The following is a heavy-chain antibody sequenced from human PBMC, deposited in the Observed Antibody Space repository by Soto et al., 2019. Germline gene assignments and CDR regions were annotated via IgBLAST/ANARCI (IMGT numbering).Heavy chain of an antibody. CDR2: IKSKTDGGTT. V-gene: IGHV3-15*01. CDR1: GFTFSNAW. J-gene: IGHJ4*02. D-gene: IGHD2-2*01. Sequence: VGSLRLSCAASGFTFSNAWMSWVRQAPGKGPEWVGRIKSKTDGGTTDYAAPVKGRFTISRDDSKNTLYLQMNSLKTEDTAVYYCTTAPYQLLPLVDYWGQGTLVTVSS. CDR3: TTAPYQLLPLVDY.